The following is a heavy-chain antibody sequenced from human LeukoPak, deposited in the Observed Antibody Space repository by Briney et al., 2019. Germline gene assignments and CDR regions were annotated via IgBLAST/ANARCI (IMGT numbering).Heavy chain of an antibody. J-gene: IGHJ5*02. CDR2: IYYSGST. V-gene: IGHV4-59*08. CDR3: ARLPSTNWGHWFDP. D-gene: IGHD7-27*01. Sequence: SETLSLTCTVSGGSISSYYWSWIRQPPGKGLEWIGYIYYSGSTNYNPSLKSRVTISVGTSKNQFSLKLTSVTAADTAEYYCARLPSTNWGHWFDPWGQGTLVTVSS. CDR1: GGSISSYY.